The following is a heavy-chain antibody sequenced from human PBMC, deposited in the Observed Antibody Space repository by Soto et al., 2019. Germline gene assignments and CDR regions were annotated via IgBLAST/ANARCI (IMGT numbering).Heavy chain of an antibody. J-gene: IGHJ4*02. CDR3: AKCSSWDFWNENYFDY. Sequence: EVQLLESGGGLEQPGGSLRLSCAASGFTFSSYAMSWVRQAPGKGLEWVSALSGSGGSTYYADSVKGQFTISRDNSKNTLYLEMDRLRAEDTAVYYCAKCSSWDFWNENYFDYWGQGTLVTVSS. CDR2: LSGSGGST. V-gene: IGHV3-23*01. CDR1: GFTFSSYA. D-gene: IGHD3-3*01.